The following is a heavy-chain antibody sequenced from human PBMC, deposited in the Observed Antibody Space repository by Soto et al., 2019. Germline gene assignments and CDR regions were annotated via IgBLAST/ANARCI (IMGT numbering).Heavy chain of an antibody. J-gene: IGHJ4*02. V-gene: IGHV4-59*01. CDR3: AASREGYYLGF. D-gene: IGHD2-2*01. Sequence: QVQLQESGPGLVKPSETLSLTCTVSGASISSYYWNWIRQPPGKGLEWIGYIYYSGSTNYNPSLKSRVTMSVDTSKIQFSLKLTSVTAADTAVYYCAASREGYYLGFWGQGTLVTVS. CDR1: GASISSYY. CDR2: IYYSGST.